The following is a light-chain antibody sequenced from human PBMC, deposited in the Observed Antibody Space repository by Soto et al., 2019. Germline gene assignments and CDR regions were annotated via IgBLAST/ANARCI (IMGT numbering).Light chain of an antibody. CDR3: SSYTGSSSFYV. Sequence: QSVLTQPASVSGSPGQSNTISCTGTSXDVGTYNYVSWYQQHPGKAPKLMIYEVSNRPSGVSNRFSGSKSGNTASLTISGLQAEDEADYYCSSYTGSSSFYVFGTGTKVTVL. V-gene: IGLV2-14*01. J-gene: IGLJ1*01. CDR1: SXDVGTYNY. CDR2: EVS.